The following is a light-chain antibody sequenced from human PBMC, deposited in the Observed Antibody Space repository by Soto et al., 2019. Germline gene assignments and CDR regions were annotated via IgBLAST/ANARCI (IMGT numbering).Light chain of an antibody. CDR1: SRDVGGSNY. J-gene: IGLJ1*01. V-gene: IGLV2-14*01. CDR3: SAYTSSSTLV. Sequence: QSALTQPASLSGSPGQSITISCTGTSRDVGGSNYVAWYQQHPGKAPKLMTYDVSNRPSGVSNRFSGYKSGNTASLTISGLQLEDEADYYCSAYTSSSTLVFGTGTKRTVL. CDR2: DVS.